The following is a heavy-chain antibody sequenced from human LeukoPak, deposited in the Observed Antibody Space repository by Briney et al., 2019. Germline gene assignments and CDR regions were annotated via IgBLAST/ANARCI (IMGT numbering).Heavy chain of an antibody. CDR2: ISYDGNNK. V-gene: IGHV3-30*18. D-gene: IGHD6-19*01. CDR1: GFTFSSYG. Sequence: GGSLRLSCAASGFTFSSYGMHWVRQAPGKGLEWVGVISYDGNNKYCADSVKGRFTISRDNSKNTLYLQMDNLRAEDTAVYYCAKYQRQWLPKGGFDYWGQGTLVTVSS. J-gene: IGHJ4*02. CDR3: AKYQRQWLPKGGFDY.